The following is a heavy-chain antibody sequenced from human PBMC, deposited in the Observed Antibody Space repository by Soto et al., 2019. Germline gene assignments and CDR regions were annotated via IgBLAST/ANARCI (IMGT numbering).Heavy chain of an antibody. CDR1: GFTVNTNY. CDR2: IYSGGTT. V-gene: IGHV3-66*01. D-gene: IGHD1-26*01. Sequence: EVQLVESGGGLVQPGGSLRLSCAASGFTVNTNYMTWVRQTPGRGLEWVSVIYSGGTTYYADSVKGRFSISRDNSKNTLYLQMNSLRGEDTAVYYCAREFVVGRTGYYMDVWGKGTTVTVSS. J-gene: IGHJ6*03. CDR3: AREFVVGRTGYYMDV.